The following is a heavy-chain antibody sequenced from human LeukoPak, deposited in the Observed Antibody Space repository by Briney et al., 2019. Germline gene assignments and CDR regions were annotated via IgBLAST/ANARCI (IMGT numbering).Heavy chain of an antibody. CDR1: GYSFTNYW. CDR2: IYPGDSDT. V-gene: IGHV5-51*01. Sequence: GESLKISCQGFGYSFTNYWIGWVRQMPGKGLEWMGIIYPGDSDTRYSPSFQGQVTIPADKSISTAYLQWSSLKASDTAMYYCARQTSYSLDIWGQGTMVTVSS. J-gene: IGHJ3*02. D-gene: IGHD2-15*01. CDR3: ARQTSYSLDI.